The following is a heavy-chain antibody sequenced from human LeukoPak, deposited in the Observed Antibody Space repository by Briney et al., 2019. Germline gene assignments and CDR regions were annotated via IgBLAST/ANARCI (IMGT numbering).Heavy chain of an antibody. Sequence: GGSLRLSCAASGFTLSSYGMHWVRQAPGKGLEWVAVIWYDGSNKYYADSVKGRFTISRDNSKNTLYLQMNSLRAEDTAVYYCAREGGTSAAGTEFDYWGQGTLVTVSS. CDR2: IWYDGSNK. J-gene: IGHJ4*02. CDR3: AREGGTSAAGTEFDY. V-gene: IGHV3-33*01. CDR1: GFTLSSYG. D-gene: IGHD6-13*01.